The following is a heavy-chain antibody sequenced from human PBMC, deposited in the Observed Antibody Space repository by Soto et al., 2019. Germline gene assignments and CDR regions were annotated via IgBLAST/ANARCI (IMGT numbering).Heavy chain of an antibody. CDR1: GGSISSSSYY. D-gene: IGHD6-19*01. J-gene: IGHJ4*02. CDR3: ARLWAGAGDY. CDR2: IYYSGST. V-gene: IGHV4-39*01. Sequence: QLQLQESGPGLVKPSETLSLTCTVSGGSISSSSYYWGWIRQPPGKGLEWIGSIYYSGSTYYNPSLKSRVTIAVDTSKNQFSLKLSSVTAADTAVYYCARLWAGAGDYWGQGTLVTVSS.